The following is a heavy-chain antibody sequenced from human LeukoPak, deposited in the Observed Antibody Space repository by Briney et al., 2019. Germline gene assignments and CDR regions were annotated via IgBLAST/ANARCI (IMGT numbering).Heavy chain of an antibody. CDR3: ARADYYDSSGYPLHPYYFDY. J-gene: IGHJ4*02. Sequence: SETLSLTCTVSGGSISSSSYSWGWIRQPPGKGLEWIGRIYYSGSTYYHPSLKSRVTISGDTSKCQFSLKLSSVTAADTAVYYCARADYYDSSGYPLHPYYFDYWGQGTLVTVSS. D-gene: IGHD3-22*01. V-gene: IGHV4-39*07. CDR2: IYYSGST. CDR1: GGSISSSSYS.